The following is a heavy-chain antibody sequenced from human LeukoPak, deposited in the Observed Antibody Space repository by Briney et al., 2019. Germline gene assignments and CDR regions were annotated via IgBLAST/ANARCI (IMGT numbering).Heavy chain of an antibody. Sequence: GASVKVSCKASGYTFTDYYIHWARQAPGQGLEWMGWINPKTGGTNYAQRFQDRVTMTRDTSINTAYMDMSSLRSGDTAVYYCARGLYCTGGSCSTFWGQGSLVTVSS. V-gene: IGHV1-2*02. J-gene: IGHJ4*02. D-gene: IGHD2-15*01. CDR3: ARGLYCTGGSCSTF. CDR2: INPKTGGT. CDR1: GYTFTDYY.